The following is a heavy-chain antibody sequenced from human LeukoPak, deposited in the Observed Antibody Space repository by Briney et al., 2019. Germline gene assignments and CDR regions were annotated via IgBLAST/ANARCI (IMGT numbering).Heavy chain of an antibody. Sequence: PSETLSLTCAVSGYSISSAYYWGWIRRPPGKGLEWIGTISHSGTTYFNPSLKSPVTIFLDTSKNQFSLKLTSVTAADTAVYYCARFGSTSGRGFDPWGQGTLVTVSS. CDR2: ISHSGTT. D-gene: IGHD2-2*01. V-gene: IGHV4-38-2*01. CDR3: ARFGSTSGRGFDP. CDR1: GYSISSAYY. J-gene: IGHJ5*02.